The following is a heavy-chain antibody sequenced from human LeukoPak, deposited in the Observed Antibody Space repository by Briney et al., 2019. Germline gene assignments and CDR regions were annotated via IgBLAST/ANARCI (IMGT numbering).Heavy chain of an antibody. CDR1: GFTFSSYA. CDR2: ISGSGGST. D-gene: IGHD3-22*01. Sequence: GGSLRLSCAASGFTFSSYAMSWVRQAPGKGLEWVSAISGSGGSTYYADSVKGRFTISRDNSKNTLNLQMNSLRAEDTAVYYCAKGARYYDSSGEIDYWGQGTLVTVSS. CDR3: AKGARYYDSSGEIDY. J-gene: IGHJ4*02. V-gene: IGHV3-23*01.